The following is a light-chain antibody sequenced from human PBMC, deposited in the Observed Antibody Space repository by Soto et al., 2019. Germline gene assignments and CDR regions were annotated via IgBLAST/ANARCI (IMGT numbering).Light chain of an antibody. CDR2: EVS. CDR3: CSYAGSSISWV. Sequence: QSALTQPASVSGSPGQSITISCTGTSSGVGSYNLVSWYQQHPGKAPKLMIYEVSKRPSGVSNRFSGSKSGNTASLTISGLQAEDEADYYCCSYAGSSISWVFGGGTKVTVL. CDR1: SSGVGSYNL. J-gene: IGLJ3*02. V-gene: IGLV2-23*02.